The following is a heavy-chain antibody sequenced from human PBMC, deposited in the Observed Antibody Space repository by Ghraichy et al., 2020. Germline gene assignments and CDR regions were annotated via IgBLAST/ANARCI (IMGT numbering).Heavy chain of an antibody. J-gene: IGHJ5*02. CDR2: LNANSGGT. V-gene: IGHV1-2*06. CDR3: ARDTVVVPAANNWFDP. CDR1: GYTFTDYY. Sequence: ASVKVSCKASGYTFTDYYVHWVRQAPGQGPEWMGRLNANSGGTNYAQKFQGRVTMTRDTSISTAYMELSRLRSDDTAVYYCARDTVVVPAANNWFDPWGRGTLVTVSS. D-gene: IGHD2-2*01.